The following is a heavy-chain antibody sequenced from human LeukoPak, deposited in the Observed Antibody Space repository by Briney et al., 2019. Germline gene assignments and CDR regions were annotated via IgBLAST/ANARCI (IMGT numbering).Heavy chain of an antibody. CDR2: ISNDGDRT. J-gene: IGHJ4*02. V-gene: IGHV3-23*01. CDR3: VKRSGRGTFYFAS. CDR1: GFTFSTYA. Sequence: PGGSLRLSCEASGFTFSTYAMSWVRQAPGKGLEWGSSISNDGDRTYYGDSVKGRFTISRAISKNTLYLQMNSLRVDDTAVYYCVKRSGRGTFYFASWGQGALVTVSS. D-gene: IGHD1-1*01.